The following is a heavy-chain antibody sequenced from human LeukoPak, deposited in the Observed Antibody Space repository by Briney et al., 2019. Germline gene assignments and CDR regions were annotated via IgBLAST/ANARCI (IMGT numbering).Heavy chain of an antibody. CDR1: GFILRDYE. CDR2: ISSSSSYI. D-gene: IGHD1/OR15-1a*01. V-gene: IGHV3-21*01. J-gene: IGHJ4*02. Sequence: GGSLRLSCTASGFILRDYEMNWVRQARGKGLEWVSSISSSSSYIYYADLVKGRITIARDNATTSLHQQMNSLTSEDTAVYYCAREEDWNSGCWVQGSLV. CDR3: AREEDWNSGC.